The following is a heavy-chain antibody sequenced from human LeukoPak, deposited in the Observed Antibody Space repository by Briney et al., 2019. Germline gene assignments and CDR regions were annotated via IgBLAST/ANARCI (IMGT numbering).Heavy chain of an antibody. CDR3: ARDRAAIVVPYYFDY. CDR1: GFTFSSSW. D-gene: IGHD3-22*01. J-gene: IGHJ4*02. V-gene: IGHV3-7*01. CDR2: IKRDGSEK. Sequence: QAGGSLRLSCVASGFTFSSSWMSWVRQAPGKGLEWVATIKRDGSEKDYVDSVKGRFTISRDNAKNSLYLQMNSLRAEDTAVYYCARDRAAIVVPYYFDYWGQGTLVTVSS.